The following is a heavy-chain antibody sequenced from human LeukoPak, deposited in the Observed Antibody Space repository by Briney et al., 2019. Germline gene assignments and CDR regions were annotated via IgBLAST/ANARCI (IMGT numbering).Heavy chain of an antibody. CDR2: IIPIFGTA. V-gene: IGHV1-69*06. CDR3: ARGYGSGSYRSYYYYMDV. CDR1: GGTFSSYA. D-gene: IGHD3-10*01. J-gene: IGHJ6*03. Sequence: SVKVSCKASGGTFSSYAISWVRQAPGQGLEWMGGIIPIFGTANYAQKFQGRVTITADKSTSTAYMELSSLRSEDTAVYYCARGYGSGSYRSYYYYMDVWGKGTTVTVSS.